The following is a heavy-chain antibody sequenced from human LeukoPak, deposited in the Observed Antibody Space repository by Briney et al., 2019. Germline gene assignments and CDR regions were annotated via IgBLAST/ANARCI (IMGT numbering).Heavy chain of an antibody. J-gene: IGHJ4*02. CDR3: ARGIAAAAPDY. D-gene: IGHD6-13*01. Sequence: SVKVSCKASGGTFSSYAISGGRQAPGQGLEWMGGIIPIFGTANYAQKFQGRVTITTDESTSTAYMELSSLRSEDTAVYYCARGIAAAAPDYWGQGTLVTVSS. V-gene: IGHV1-69*05. CDR2: IIPIFGTA. CDR1: GGTFSSYA.